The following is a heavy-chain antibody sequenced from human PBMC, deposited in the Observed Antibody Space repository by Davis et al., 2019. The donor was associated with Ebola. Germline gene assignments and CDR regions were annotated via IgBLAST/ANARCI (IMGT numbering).Heavy chain of an antibody. Sequence: SETLSLTCTISGGSINGNSWSWIRQTAGKGLEWIGRVYTSGSPNYNPSLKSRLTMSIVTSKNQFSLTLRSVTAADTAVYYCARGLYPWELDYWGQGTLVTVSS. J-gene: IGHJ4*02. D-gene: IGHD1-1*01. V-gene: IGHV4-4*07. CDR2: VYTSGSP. CDR1: GGSINGNS. CDR3: ARGLYPWELDY.